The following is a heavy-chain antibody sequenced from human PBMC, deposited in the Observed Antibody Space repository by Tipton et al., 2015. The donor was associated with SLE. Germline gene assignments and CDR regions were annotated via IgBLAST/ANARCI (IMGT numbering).Heavy chain of an antibody. Sequence: TLSLTCAVYGGSFSGYYGSWIRQPPGKGLEWIGETSHSGRSIYNPSLKSRVTISIDTSKMQFSLRLNSVTAADTAVYYCASGKLSYGGGDNWGQGTLVTVSS. V-gene: IGHV4-34*01. J-gene: IGHJ4*02. CDR2: TSHSGRS. CDR3: ASGKLSYGGGDN. D-gene: IGHD4-23*01. CDR1: GGSFSGYY.